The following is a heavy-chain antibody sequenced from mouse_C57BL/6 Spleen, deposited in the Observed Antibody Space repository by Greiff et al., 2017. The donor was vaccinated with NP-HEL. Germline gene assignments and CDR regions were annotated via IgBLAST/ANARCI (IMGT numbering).Heavy chain of an antibody. CDR3: ARHSSGYVR. V-gene: IGHV1-82*01. J-gene: IGHJ2*01. CDR1: GYAFSSSW. D-gene: IGHD3-2*02. CDR2: IYPGDGDT. Sequence: VMLVESGPELVKPGASVKISCKASGYAFSSSWMNWVKQRPGKGLEWIGRIYPGDGDTNYNGKFKGKATLTADKSSSTAYMQLSSLTSEDSAVYFCARHSSGYVRWGQGTTLTVSS.